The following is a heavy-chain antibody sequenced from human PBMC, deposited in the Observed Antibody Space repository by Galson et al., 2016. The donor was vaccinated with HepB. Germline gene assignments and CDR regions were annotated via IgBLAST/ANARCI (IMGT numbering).Heavy chain of an antibody. D-gene: IGHD3-3*01. CDR1: GFAFSNCA. CDR2: ISSSGDST. J-gene: IGHJ4*02. V-gene: IGHV3-64D*06. CDR3: VKDLSSNIFGVASHLRE. Sequence: SLRLSCAASGFAFSNCAMHWVRQAPGQGLQYVSAISSSGDSTYYADSVKGRFTTSRDNSKNTLYLQMSSLRVDDTAVYYCVKDLSSNIFGVASHLREWGQGTLVTVSS.